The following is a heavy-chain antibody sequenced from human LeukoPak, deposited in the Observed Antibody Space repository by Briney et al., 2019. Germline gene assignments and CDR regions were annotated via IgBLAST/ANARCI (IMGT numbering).Heavy chain of an antibody. J-gene: IGHJ4*02. D-gene: IGHD3-22*01. V-gene: IGHV3-23*01. CDR3: AKRGVVIRVILVGFHKEAYYFDS. CDR2: ISDSGGRT. Sequence: GGSLRLSCAVSGITLSNYGMSWVRQAPGKGLEWVAGISDSGGRTNYADPVRGRFTISRDNPKNTLYLQMNSLRAEDTAVYFCAKRGVVIRVILVGFHKEAYYFDSWGQGALVTVSS. CDR1: GITLSNYG.